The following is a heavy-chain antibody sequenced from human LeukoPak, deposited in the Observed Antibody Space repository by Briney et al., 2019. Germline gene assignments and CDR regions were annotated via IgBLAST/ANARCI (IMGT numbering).Heavy chain of an antibody. Sequence: SETLSLTCTVSGGSISSYYWSRIRQPAGKGLEWIGRIYTSGSTNYNPSLKSRVTMSVDTSKNQFSLKLSSVTAADTAVYYCARWDGFPSDAFDIWAKGQWSPSLQ. CDR3: ARWDGFPSDAFDI. D-gene: IGHD3-10*01. CDR1: GGSISSYY. J-gene: IGHJ3*02. CDR2: IYTSGST. V-gene: IGHV4-4*07.